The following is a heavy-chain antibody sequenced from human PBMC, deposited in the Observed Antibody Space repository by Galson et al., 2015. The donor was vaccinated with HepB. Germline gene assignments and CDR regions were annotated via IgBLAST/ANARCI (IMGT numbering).Heavy chain of an antibody. D-gene: IGHD6-13*01. CDR2: ISSSSSYT. CDR1: EFTFGDYY. J-gene: IGHJ4*02. Sequence: SRRLSGPASEFTFGDYYMSWIRQAQGKGLGWVSYISSSSSYTNYENSVKVGFTISRDNAKNSLYLQMNSLRSEDTAVYYCERGYWGSSWWFEYWGQGTLVTVSS. CDR3: ERGYWGSSWWFEY. V-gene: IGHV3-11*06.